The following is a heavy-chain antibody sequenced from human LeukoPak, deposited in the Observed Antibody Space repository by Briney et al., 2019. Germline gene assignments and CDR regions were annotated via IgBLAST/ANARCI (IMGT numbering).Heavy chain of an antibody. CDR1: GYTFTSYD. D-gene: IGHD6-13*01. Sequence: GASVKVSCTASGYTFTSYDINWVRQATGQGLEWMGWMNPDSGNTGYAQKFQGRVTMTRNTSISTAYMELSSLRSEDTAVYYCARDGSSWQKSDYWGQGTLVTVSS. J-gene: IGHJ4*02. CDR2: MNPDSGNT. CDR3: ARDGSSWQKSDY. V-gene: IGHV1-8*01.